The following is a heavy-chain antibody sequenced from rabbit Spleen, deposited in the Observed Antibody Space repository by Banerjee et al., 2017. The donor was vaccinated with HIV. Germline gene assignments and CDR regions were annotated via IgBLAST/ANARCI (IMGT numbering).Heavy chain of an antibody. D-gene: IGHD6-1*01. V-gene: IGHV1S45*01. CDR2: IYGGSSDST. J-gene: IGHJ6*01. Sequence: EQLLESGGGLVKPEGSLTLTCTASGFSFSNKAVMCWVRQAPGKGLEWIACIYGGSSDSTYYASWAKGRFTISKTSSTTVTLQMTSLTAADTATYFCARGIVYGFAGDTYPPYGMDLWGQGTLVTVS. CDR1: GFSFSNKAV. CDR3: ARGIVYGFAGDTYPPYGMDL.